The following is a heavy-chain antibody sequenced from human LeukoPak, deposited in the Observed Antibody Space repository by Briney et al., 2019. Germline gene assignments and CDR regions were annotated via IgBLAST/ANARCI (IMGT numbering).Heavy chain of an antibody. Sequence: PGGSLRLSCAASGFTFSDCYMSWLRQAPGKGLEWVAYICDSGRTVYYAESVKGRFTISRDNAKNSVYLQMNNLRAEDTAVYYCARDRLGDYDHSGYYDKWGQGTLVTVSS. CDR3: ARDRLGDYDHSGYYDK. D-gene: IGHD3-22*01. J-gene: IGHJ4*02. CDR2: ICDSGRTV. CDR1: GFTFSDCY. V-gene: IGHV3-11*01.